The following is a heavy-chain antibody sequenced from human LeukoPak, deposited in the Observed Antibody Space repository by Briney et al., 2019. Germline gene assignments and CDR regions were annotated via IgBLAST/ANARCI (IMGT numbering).Heavy chain of an antibody. CDR1: GYTFTSYY. D-gene: IGHD6-13*01. V-gene: IGHV1-18*04. Sequence: ASVKVSCKASGYTFTSYYMHWVRQAPGQGLEWMGWISVYNGNTNYAQKLQGRATMTTDTSTSTAYMELRSLRSDDTAVYYCRIAAAAHAFDIWGQGTMVTVSS. J-gene: IGHJ3*02. CDR2: ISVYNGNT. CDR3: RIAAAAHAFDI.